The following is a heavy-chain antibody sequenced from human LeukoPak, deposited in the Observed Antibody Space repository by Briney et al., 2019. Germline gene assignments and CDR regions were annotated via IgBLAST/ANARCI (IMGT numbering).Heavy chain of an antibody. J-gene: IGHJ4*02. V-gene: IGHV3-73*01. D-gene: IGHD2-21*01. Sequence: PGGSLRLSCAASGFTFSGSPMHWVRQAAGKGLGWVGRIRTKATSYDAAYAASVRGRFTISRDDSKNTAYLQMNSLKTEDTAMYYCSREGCGATGCYTNDYWGQGTLVTVSS. CDR2: IRTKATSYDA. CDR1: GFTFSGSP. CDR3: SREGCGATGCYTNDY.